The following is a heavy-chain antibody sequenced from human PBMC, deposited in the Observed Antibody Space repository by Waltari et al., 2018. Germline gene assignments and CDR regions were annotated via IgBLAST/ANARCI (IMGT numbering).Heavy chain of an antibody. Sequence: QVQLVQSGAEVKTPGASVKVSCQAFGDTFTDYYIHWVRQGPGQGLEWMGLVNPDSGGTNYAQNFQGRVTMTRGTSITTVYMELSSLKYEDTAIYYCARGGGVTVPGFDFWGQGNLVTVSS. V-gene: IGHV1-2*02. CDR3: ARGGGVTVPGFDF. CDR2: VNPDSGGT. J-gene: IGHJ4*02. D-gene: IGHD6-19*01. CDR1: GDTFTDYY.